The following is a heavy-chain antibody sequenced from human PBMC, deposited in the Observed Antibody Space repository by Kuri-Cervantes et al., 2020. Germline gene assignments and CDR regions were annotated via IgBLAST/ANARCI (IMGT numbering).Heavy chain of an antibody. CDR1: GFTFSSYS. CDR2: ISSSGGNT. V-gene: IGHV3-23*01. J-gene: IGHJ4*02. Sequence: GGSLRLSCAASGFTFSSYSMNWVRQAPGKGLEWVSTISSSGGNTYYADSVKGRFTISRDNSKNTLYLQMNSLRAEDTAVYYCAKERYGDYGHYFDYWGQGTLVTVSS. D-gene: IGHD4-17*01. CDR3: AKERYGDYGHYFDY.